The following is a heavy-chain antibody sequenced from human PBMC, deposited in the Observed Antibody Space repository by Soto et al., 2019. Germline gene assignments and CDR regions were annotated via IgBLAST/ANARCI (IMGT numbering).Heavy chain of an antibody. J-gene: IGHJ4*02. CDR1: GYTFTSYA. V-gene: IGHV1-3*01. CDR2: INAGNGNT. D-gene: IGHD6-19*01. CDR3: ARDPDSSGWYGVFDY. Sequence: ASVKVSCKACGYTFTSYAMHWVRQAPGQRLEWMGWINAGNGNTKYSQKFQGRVTITRDTSASTAYMELSSLRSEDTAVYYCARDPDSSGWYGVFDYWGQGTLVTVSS.